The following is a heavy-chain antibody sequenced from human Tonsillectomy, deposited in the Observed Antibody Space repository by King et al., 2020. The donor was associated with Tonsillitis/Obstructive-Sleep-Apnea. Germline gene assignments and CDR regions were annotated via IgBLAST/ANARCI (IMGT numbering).Heavy chain of an antibody. CDR1: GYTFTTYG. CDR3: ARDLRGVGRSLYY. CDR2: INTNTGNP. V-gene: IGHV7-4-1*01. Sequence: QLVQSGSELKKPGASVKVSCKASGYTFTTYGVNWMRQAPGQGLEWMGWINTNTGNPTYGQRFTGRFVFSLDTSVSTAYLQIGSLKAVDTAMYYCARDLRGVGRSLYYWGQGTLVTVSS. D-gene: IGHD1-26*01. J-gene: IGHJ4*02.